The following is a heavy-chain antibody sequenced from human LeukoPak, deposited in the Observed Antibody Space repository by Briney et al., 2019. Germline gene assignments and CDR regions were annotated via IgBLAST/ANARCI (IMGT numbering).Heavy chain of an antibody. D-gene: IGHD4-11*01. Sequence: PGGPLRLSCAASGFTFSSYAMSWVRQAPGKGLEWVSAISGSGGSTYYADSVKGRFTISRDNSKNTLYLQMNSLRAEDTAVYYCAKDLGLLGGYSNYRGQGTLVAVSS. J-gene: IGHJ4*02. CDR1: GFTFSSYA. CDR2: ISGSGGST. V-gene: IGHV3-23*01. CDR3: AKDLGLLGGYSNY.